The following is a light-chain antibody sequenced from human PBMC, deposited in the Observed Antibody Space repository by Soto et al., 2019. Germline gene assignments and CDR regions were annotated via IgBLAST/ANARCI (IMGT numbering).Light chain of an antibody. CDR2: EVC. J-gene: IGLJ1*01. V-gene: IGLV2-14*01. Sequence: QSALTQPASVSGSPGQSSTISCTGTSSDVGGYDYVSWYQQHPGKAPKLMIYEVCNRTSGVSNRFSDSKSGNTAYLTISGLQPEDESDYYCSSYTSITSLDVFGTGTKVTVL. CDR1: SSDVGGYDY. CDR3: SSYTSITSLDV.